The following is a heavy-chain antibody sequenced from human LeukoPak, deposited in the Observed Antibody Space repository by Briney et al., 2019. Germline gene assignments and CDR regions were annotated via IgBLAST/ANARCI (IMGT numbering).Heavy chain of an antibody. J-gene: IGHJ6*02. CDR2: ISSSSSYI. D-gene: IGHD2-21*02. V-gene: IGHV3-21*01. CDR1: GFTFSSYS. CDR3: ARDLVVTAINYYYGMDV. Sequence: GGSLRLSCAASGFTFSSYSMNWVRQAPGKGLEWVSSISSSSSYIYYADSVKGRFTISRDNAKNSLYLQMNSLRAEDTAVYYCARDLVVTAINYYYGMDVWGQGTTVTVSS.